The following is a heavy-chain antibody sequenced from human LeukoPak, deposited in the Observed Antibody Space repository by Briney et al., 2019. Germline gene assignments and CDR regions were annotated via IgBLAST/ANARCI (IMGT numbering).Heavy chain of an antibody. D-gene: IGHD3-22*01. J-gene: IGHJ4*02. CDR1: GGSISSGGYY. CDR3: ARARDSSGYFDY. V-gene: IGHV4-30-2*01. CDR2: IYHSGST. Sequence: SETLSLTCTVSGGSISSGGYYWSWIRQPPGKGLEWIGYIYHSGSTYYNPSLKSRVTISVDRSKNQFSLKLSSVTAADTAVYYCARARDSSGYFDYWGQGTLVTVSS.